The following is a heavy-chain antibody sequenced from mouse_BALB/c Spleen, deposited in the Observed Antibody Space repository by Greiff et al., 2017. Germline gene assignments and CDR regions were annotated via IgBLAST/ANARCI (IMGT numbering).Heavy chain of an antibody. CDR2: ISSGGST. V-gene: IGHV5-6-5*01. J-gene: IGHJ4*01. CDR3: ARRGYDYDVYYAMDY. CDR1: GFTFSSYA. D-gene: IGHD2-4*01. Sequence: VQLVESGGGLVKPGGSLKLSCAASGFTFSSYAMSWVRQTPEKRLEWVASISSGGSTYYPDSVKGRFTISRDNARNILYLQMSSLRSEDTAMYYCARRGYDYDVYYAMDYWGQGTSVTVSS.